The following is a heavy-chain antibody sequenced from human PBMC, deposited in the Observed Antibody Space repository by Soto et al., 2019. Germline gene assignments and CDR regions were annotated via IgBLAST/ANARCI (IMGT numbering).Heavy chain of an antibody. CDR2: ISGSGGST. CDR3: AKDPQDPSGSYSFYFDY. V-gene: IGHV3-23*01. Sequence: PGGFLRLSCAASGFTFSSYAMSWVRQAPGKGLEWVSAISGSGGSTYYADSVKGRFTISRDNSKNTLYLQMNSLRAEDTAVYYCAKDPQDPSGSYSFYFDYWGQGTLVTVSS. J-gene: IGHJ4*02. D-gene: IGHD1-26*01. CDR1: GFTFSSYA.